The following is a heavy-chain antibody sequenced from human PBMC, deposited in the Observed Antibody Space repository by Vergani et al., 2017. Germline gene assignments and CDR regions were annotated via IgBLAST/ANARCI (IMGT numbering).Heavy chain of an antibody. CDR2: IKQDGSEK. J-gene: IGHJ6*03. Sequence: EVQLVESGGGLVQPGGSLRLSCAASGFTFSSYWMSWVRQAPGKGLEWVANIKQDGSEKYYVDSVKGRFTISRDNAKNSLYLQMNSLGADDTSVYYCARVHSSNPWPYYYYYYMDVWGKGTTVTVSS. CDR3: ARVHSSNPWPYYYYYYMDV. V-gene: IGHV3-7*01. CDR1: GFTFSSYW.